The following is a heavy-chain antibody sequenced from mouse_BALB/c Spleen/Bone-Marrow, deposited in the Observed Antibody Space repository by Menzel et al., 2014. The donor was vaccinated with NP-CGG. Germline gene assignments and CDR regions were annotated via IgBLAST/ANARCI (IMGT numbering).Heavy chain of an antibody. V-gene: IGHV1-9*01. D-gene: IGHD4-1*02. CDR2: ILPGSGST. Sequence: QVQLMESGAELLKPGASVKISCKATGYTFXSYWIEWVKQRPGHGLEWIGEILPGSGSTNYNEKFKGKATFTADTSSNTAYMQHSSLTSEDSAVYYCARTTGTWDYWGQGTTHTVAS. CDR1: GYTFXSYW. J-gene: IGHJ2*01. CDR3: ARTTGTWDY.